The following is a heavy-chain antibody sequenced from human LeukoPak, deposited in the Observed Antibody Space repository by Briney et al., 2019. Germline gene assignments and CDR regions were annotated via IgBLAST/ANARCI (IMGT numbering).Heavy chain of an antibody. V-gene: IGHV3-66*01. CDR1: GFSVSSNY. CDR3: ARDLGDGPYYFDY. J-gene: IGHJ4*02. Sequence: GGSVRLSCAASGFSVSSNYMSWVHQAPGKGLEWVSVIYSGGSTYYADSVKGRFTISRDNSKNTLYLQMNSLRAEDTAVYYCARDLGDGPYYFDYWGQGTLVTVSS. D-gene: IGHD1-26*01. CDR2: IYSGGST.